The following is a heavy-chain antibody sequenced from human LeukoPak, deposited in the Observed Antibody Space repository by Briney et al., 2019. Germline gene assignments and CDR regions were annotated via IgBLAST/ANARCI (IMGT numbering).Heavy chain of an antibody. D-gene: IGHD3-10*01. CDR3: ARGGVIHNYYYYGMDV. CDR1: GFTVSSNY. J-gene: IGHJ6*02. CDR2: IYSGGST. V-gene: IGHV3-53*01. Sequence: GGSLRLSCAASGFTVSSNYMSWVRQAPGKGLEWVSVIYSGGSTYYADSVKGRFTISRDNPKNTVYLLMSSLRAEDTAVYYCARGGVIHNYYYYGMDVWGQGTTVTVSS.